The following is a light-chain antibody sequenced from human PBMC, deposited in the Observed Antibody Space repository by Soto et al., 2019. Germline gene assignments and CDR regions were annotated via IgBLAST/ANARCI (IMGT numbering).Light chain of an antibody. CDR2: ETD. V-gene: IGLV1-44*01. CDR1: SSNVAINP. Sequence: QSVLTQPTSVSGTPGQRVTISCSGSSSNVAINPVNWYQHLPGAAPRLLIYETDRRSSGVPDRFSASKSGTSASLAISGLTSEDEADYYCEAWDETLDGLYVFGTGTKLTV. CDR3: EAWDETLDGLYV. J-gene: IGLJ1*01.